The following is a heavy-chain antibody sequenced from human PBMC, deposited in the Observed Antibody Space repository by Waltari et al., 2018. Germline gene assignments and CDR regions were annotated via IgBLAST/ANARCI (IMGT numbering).Heavy chain of an antibody. Sequence: EVNLLESGGGLIQPGGSLRLSCPGSGFTFAYHALTWVRQAPGNGLEWVSHISATGTRTYYATSVQGRFTVSRDNSNNTLYLQMHNLGVEDTALYYCAKAKTTGDGRHFDDWGQGTLVTVSS. CDR2: ISATGTRT. J-gene: IGHJ4*02. CDR3: AKAKTTGDGRHFDD. CDR1: GFTFAYHA. D-gene: IGHD1-1*01. V-gene: IGHV3-23*01.